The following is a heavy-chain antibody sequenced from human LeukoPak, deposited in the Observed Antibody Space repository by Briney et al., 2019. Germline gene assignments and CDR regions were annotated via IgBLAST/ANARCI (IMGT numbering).Heavy chain of an antibody. J-gene: IGHJ3*02. CDR1: GGTFSGYA. D-gene: IGHD2-8*01. CDR2: IIPIFGTA. CDR3: ARVGTSYCTNGVCYEGMGAFDI. V-gene: IGHV1-69*01. Sequence: SVKVSCKASGGTFSGYAISWVRQAPGQGLEWMGGIIPIFGTANYAQKFQGRVTITADESTSTAYMELSSLRSEDTAVYYCARVGTSYCTNGVCYEGMGAFDIWGQGTMVTVSS.